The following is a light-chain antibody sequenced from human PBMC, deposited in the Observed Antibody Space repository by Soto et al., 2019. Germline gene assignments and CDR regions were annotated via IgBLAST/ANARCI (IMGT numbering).Light chain of an antibody. CDR2: DVT. V-gene: IGLV2-14*01. CDR3: SSYTSSITLV. CDR1: SSDVGNYNY. J-gene: IGLJ1*01. Sequence: QSVLTQPASVSGSPGQSITISCTGTSSDVGNYNYVSWYQQRPGKAPKLLIPDVTNRPSGISNRFSGSKSGNTASLTISGLQAEDEADYYCSSYTSSITLVFGTGTKLTVL.